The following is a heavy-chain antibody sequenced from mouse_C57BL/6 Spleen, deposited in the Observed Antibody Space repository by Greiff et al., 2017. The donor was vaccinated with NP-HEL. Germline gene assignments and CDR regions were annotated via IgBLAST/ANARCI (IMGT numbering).Heavy chain of an antibody. CDR2: ISSGSSTI. CDR3: AMKKVRDYYAMDY. J-gene: IGHJ4*01. V-gene: IGHV5-17*01. CDR1: GFTFSDYG. Sequence: EVKLVESGGGLVKPGRSLKLSCAASGFTFSDYGMHWVRQAPEKGLEWVAYISSGSSTIYYADTVKGRFTISRDNAKNTLFLQMTSLRSEDTAMYYCAMKKVRDYYAMDYWGQGTSVTVSS. D-gene: IGHD2-14*01.